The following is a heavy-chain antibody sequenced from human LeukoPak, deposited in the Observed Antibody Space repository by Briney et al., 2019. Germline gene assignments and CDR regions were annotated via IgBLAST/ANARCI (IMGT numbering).Heavy chain of an antibody. Sequence: SVKVSCKASGGTFSIYAISWVRQAPGQGLEWMGGIIPIFGTANYAQKFQGRVTITADKSTSTAYMELSSLRSEDTAVYYCAKGSKQLWEFHFDYWGQGTLVTVSS. CDR2: IIPIFGTA. V-gene: IGHV1-69*06. CDR3: AKGSKQLWEFHFDY. CDR1: GGTFSIYA. D-gene: IGHD5-18*01. J-gene: IGHJ4*02.